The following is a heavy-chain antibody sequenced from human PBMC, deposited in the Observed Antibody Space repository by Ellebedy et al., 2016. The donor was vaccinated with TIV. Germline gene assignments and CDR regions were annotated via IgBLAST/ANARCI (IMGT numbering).Heavy chain of an antibody. CDR2: IIPIFGTA. V-gene: IGHV1-69*13. CDR3: ARVATPLEWLLYFDY. J-gene: IGHJ4*02. Sequence: SVKVSXXASGGTFSSYAISWVRQAPGQGLEWMGGIIPIFGTANYAQKFQGRVTITADESTSTAYMELSSLRSEGTAVYYCARVATPLEWLLYFDYWGQGTLVTVSS. D-gene: IGHD3-3*01. CDR1: GGTFSSYA.